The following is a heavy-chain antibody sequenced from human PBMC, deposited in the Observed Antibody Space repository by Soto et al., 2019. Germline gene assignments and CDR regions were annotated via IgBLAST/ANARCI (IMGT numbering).Heavy chain of an antibody. Sequence: GGPLRLSCAASGFTFSSYSMSWVRQAPGKGLEWVSGFRTSGDGGTTYYADSVKGRFTISRDNSKNMLFLQMNSLRAEDTAIYYCAKKVNCGAVSQYFAYWGQGT. CDR1: GFTFSSYS. D-gene: IGHD2-21*01. CDR2: FRTSGDGGTT. V-gene: IGHV3-23*01. J-gene: IGHJ4*02. CDR3: AKKVNCGAVSQYFAY.